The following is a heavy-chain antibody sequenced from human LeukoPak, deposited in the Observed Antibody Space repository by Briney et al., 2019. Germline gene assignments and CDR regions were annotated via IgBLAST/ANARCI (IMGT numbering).Heavy chain of an antibody. V-gene: IGHV4-39*07. D-gene: IGHD3-10*01. CDR1: GGSISSSSYY. CDR2: IYYSGST. J-gene: IGHJ5*02. CDR3: ARDSPWFGEGFDP. Sequence: PSETLSLTCTVSGGSISSSSYYWGWIRQPPGMGLEWIGSIYYSGSTYYNPSLKSRVTISVDTSKNQFSLKLSSVTAADTAVYYCARDSPWFGEGFDPWGQGTLVTVSS.